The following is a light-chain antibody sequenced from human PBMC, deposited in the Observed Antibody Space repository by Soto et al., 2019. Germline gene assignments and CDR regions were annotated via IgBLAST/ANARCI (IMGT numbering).Light chain of an antibody. CDR3: QAWDSSVV. CDR1: KLGDKY. V-gene: IGLV3-1*01. CDR2: QDS. Sequence: ELTQPPSVSVSPGQTASITCSGDKLGDKYACWYQQKPGQSPVLVIYQDSKRPSGIPERFSGSNSGNTATLTISGTPAMDEADYYCQAWDSSVVFGGGTKLTVL. J-gene: IGLJ2*01.